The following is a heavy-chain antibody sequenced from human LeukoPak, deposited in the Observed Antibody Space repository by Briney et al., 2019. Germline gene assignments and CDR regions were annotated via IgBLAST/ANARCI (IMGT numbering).Heavy chain of an antibody. Sequence: QPGGSLRLSCAVSGFTFGGRLMHWVRQAPGKGLVWVALIKDDGSTTNYADSVKGRFPASRDDAKNTVYLQMSSLRAEDTAVYYCHPLAFVTNWGQGTLVTVSS. J-gene: IGHJ4*02. D-gene: IGHD2-8*01. CDR1: GFTFGGRL. CDR3: HPLAFVTN. CDR2: IKDDGSTT. V-gene: IGHV3-74*01.